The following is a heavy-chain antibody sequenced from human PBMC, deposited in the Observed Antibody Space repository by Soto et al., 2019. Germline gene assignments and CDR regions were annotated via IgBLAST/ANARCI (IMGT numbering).Heavy chain of an antibody. V-gene: IGHV3-33*01. CDR1: GFTFSLYG. Sequence: QVQRVASGGGVVQPGRSLRLSCAASGFTFSLYGMHWVRQAPGKGLEWVVVIWYDGSNKFYADSVKGRFTISRDNSKNTLYLKMNSLRDEDTAVYYCAIGFRGISFYGMDVWGQGTTVIVSS. CDR2: IWYDGSNK. J-gene: IGHJ6*02. D-gene: IGHD2-2*01. CDR3: AIGFRGISFYGMDV.